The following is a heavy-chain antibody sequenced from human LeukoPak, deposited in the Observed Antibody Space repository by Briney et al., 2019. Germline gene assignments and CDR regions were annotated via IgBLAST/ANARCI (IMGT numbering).Heavy chain of an antibody. J-gene: IGHJ5*02. Sequence: GGSLRLSCAASGFTFSSYAMHWVRQAPGKGLEWVAVISYDGSNKYYADSVKGRFTISRDNSKNTLYLQMNSLRAEDTAVYYCARGGEGLIIATPKFDPWGQGTLVTVSS. D-gene: IGHD3-10*01. CDR2: ISYDGSNK. CDR3: ARGGEGLIIATPKFDP. V-gene: IGHV3-30*04. CDR1: GFTFSSYA.